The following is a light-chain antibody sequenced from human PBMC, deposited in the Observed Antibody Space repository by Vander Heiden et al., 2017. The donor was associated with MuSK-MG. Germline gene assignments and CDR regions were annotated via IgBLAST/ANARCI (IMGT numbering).Light chain of an antibody. V-gene: IGKV1-5*03. CDR2: KAS. CDR1: QSIDRL. J-gene: IGKJ2*01. CDR3: QQDKSFPYT. Sequence: DIQMTQSPSTLSAFVGDRVTITCRASQSIDRLLAWYQQKPGKAPKLLIQKASNLESGVSSRFTGSGSGTEFTLTISRLQSDDFATYYCQQDKSFPYTFGQGTKLEIK.